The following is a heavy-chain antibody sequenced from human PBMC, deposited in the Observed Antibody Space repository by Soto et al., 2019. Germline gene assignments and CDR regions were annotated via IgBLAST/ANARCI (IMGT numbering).Heavy chain of an antibody. CDR1: GGPFSSYA. CDR3: ASVLTGRWFDP. V-gene: IGHV1-69*06. CDR2: ITPMFGAP. J-gene: IGHJ5*02. D-gene: IGHD3-9*01. Sequence: QVQLVQSGAEVKKPGSSVKVSCTASGGPFSSYAINWVRQAPGQGLEWTGVITPMFGAPHYAQNFKGRITITADKATNTAYMELSSLTSGDTAVYFCASVLTGRWFDPWGQGTLVTVSS.